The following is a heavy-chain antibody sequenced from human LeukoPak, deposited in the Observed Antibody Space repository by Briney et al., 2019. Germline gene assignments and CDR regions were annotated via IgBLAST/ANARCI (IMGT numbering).Heavy chain of an antibody. CDR3: AKSHYYDSSGYYLPFDY. CDR2: IIGSGGST. V-gene: IGHV3-23*01. J-gene: IGHJ4*02. CDR1: GFIFSTFG. Sequence: GGSLRLSCAASGFIFSTFGMHWVRQAPGKGLEWVSAIIGSGGSTYYADSVKGRFTISRDNSKNTLYLQMNSLRAEDTAFYYCAKSHYYDSSGYYLPFDYWGQGTLVTVSS. D-gene: IGHD3-22*01.